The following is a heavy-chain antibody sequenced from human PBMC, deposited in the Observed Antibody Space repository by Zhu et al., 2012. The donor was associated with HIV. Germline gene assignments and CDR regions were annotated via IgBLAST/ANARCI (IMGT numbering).Heavy chain of an antibody. V-gene: IGHV4-38-2*01. D-gene: IGHD3-10*01. CDR1: GYSISSGYY. CDR3: ARGQYGSGIYWYFDY. CDR2: IYHSGST. J-gene: IGHJ4*02. Sequence: QVQLQESGPGLVKPSETLSLTCAVSGYSISSGYYWGWIRQPPGKGLEWIGSIYHSGSTYYNPSLKSRVTISVDTSKNQFSLKLSSVTAADTAVYYCARGQYGSGIYWYFDYWGQGTLVTVSS.